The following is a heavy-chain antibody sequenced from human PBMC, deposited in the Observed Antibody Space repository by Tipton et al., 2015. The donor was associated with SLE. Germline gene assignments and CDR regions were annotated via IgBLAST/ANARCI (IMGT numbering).Heavy chain of an antibody. D-gene: IGHD3-22*01. CDR2: IYYSGST. Sequence: LRLSCTVSGGSISSHYWSWIRQPPGKGLEWIGYIYYSGSTNYNPSLKSRVTISVDTSKNQFSLKLSSVTAADTAVYYCARDTYYYDSSGYDDAFDIWGQGTMVTVSS. CDR3: ARDTYYYDSSGYDDAFDI. J-gene: IGHJ3*02. CDR1: GGSISSHY. V-gene: IGHV4-59*11.